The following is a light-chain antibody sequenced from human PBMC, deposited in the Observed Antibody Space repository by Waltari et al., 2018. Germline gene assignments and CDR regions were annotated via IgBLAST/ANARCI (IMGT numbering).Light chain of an antibody. Sequence: DIVMTQSPDSLAVSLGERATTNCQSRQSVLYSSNNKNYLAWYQQKPGQPPKLLIYWASTRESGVPDQFSCSGSGTDFTLTISSLQAEDVAVYYCQQYYSAPYTFGQGTKLEIK. V-gene: IGKV4-1*01. CDR2: WAS. CDR3: QQYYSAPYT. CDR1: QSVLYSSNNKNY. J-gene: IGKJ2*01.